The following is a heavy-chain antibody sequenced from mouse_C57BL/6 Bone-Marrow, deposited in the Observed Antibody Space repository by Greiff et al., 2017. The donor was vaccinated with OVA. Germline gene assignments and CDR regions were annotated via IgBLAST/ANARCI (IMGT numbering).Heavy chain of an antibody. J-gene: IGHJ4*01. Sequence: DVKLVESEGGLVQPGSSMKLSCTASGFTFSDYYMAWVRQVPEKGLEWVANINYDGSSTYYLDSLKSRFIISRDNAKNILYLQMSSLKSEDTATYYCAREEGLGGDYAMDYWGQGTSVTVSS. D-gene: IGHD4-1*01. CDR3: AREEGLGGDYAMDY. CDR1: GFTFSDYY. V-gene: IGHV5-16*01. CDR2: INYDGSST.